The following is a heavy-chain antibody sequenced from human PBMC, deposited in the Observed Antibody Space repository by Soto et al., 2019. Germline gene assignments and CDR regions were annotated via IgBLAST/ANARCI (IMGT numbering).Heavy chain of an antibody. D-gene: IGHD6-19*01. J-gene: IGHJ4*02. Sequence: EVQLVESGGGLVKPGGSLRLSCAASGFTFSNAWMSWVRQAPGKGLEWVGRIKSKTDGGTTDYAAPVKGRFTISRDDSKNTLYLQMNSLKTEDTGVYYCMIAVAGEDSEVDYWGQGTLVTVSS. CDR3: MIAVAGEDSEVDY. CDR2: IKSKTDGGTT. V-gene: IGHV3-15*01. CDR1: GFTFSNAW.